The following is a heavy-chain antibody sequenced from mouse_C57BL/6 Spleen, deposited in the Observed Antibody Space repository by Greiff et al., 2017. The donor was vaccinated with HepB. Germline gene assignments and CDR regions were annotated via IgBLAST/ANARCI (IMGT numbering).Heavy chain of an antibody. CDR3: ARITTVPRDCFAY. CDR1: GYTFTSYW. J-gene: IGHJ3*01. Sequence: QVQLKQPGAELVKPGASVKLSCKASGYTFTSYWMHWVKQRPGQGLEWIGMIHPNSGSTNYNEKFKSKATLTVDKSSSTAYMQLSSLTSEDSAVYYCARITTVPRDCFAYWGQGTLVTVSA. V-gene: IGHV1-64*01. CDR2: IHPNSGST. D-gene: IGHD1-1*01.